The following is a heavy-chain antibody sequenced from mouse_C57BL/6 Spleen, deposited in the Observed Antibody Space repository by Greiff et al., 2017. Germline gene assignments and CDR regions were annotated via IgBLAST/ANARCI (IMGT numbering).Heavy chain of an antibody. CDR1: DYSFTDYN. V-gene: IGHV1-39*01. CDR3: AREGYLYYGSKGTYFDY. D-gene: IGHD1-1*01. CDR2: INPNYGTT. Sequence: EVKLVESGPELVKPGASVKISCKASDYSFTDYNMNWVKQSNGQSLEWIGVINPNYGTTSYNQKFKGKATLTVDQSSSTAYMQLNSLTSEDSAVYYCAREGYLYYGSKGTYFDYWGQGTTLTVSS. J-gene: IGHJ2*01.